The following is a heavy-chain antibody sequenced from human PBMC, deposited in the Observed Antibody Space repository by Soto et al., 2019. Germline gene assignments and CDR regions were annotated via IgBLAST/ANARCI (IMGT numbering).Heavy chain of an antibody. CDR3: ARVKDDFWRGYSVDS. V-gene: IGHV3-7*01. CDR1: GFTFSSYW. CDR2: IDQDGSEK. Sequence: EVQLVESGGGLVQPGGSLRLSCAASGFTFSSYWMTCVRQAPGKGLEWVASIDQDGSEKYSVATVKARFTISSVNAKISLSLEVNSLRAGDGAVYYCARVKDDFWRGYSVDSWGQGTVVTVSS. J-gene: IGHJ4*02. D-gene: IGHD3-3*01.